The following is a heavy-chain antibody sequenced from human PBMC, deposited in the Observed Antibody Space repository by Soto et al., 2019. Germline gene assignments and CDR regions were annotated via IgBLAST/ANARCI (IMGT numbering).Heavy chain of an antibody. CDR3: SRVYHPWDYNDSSGYSGY. J-gene: IGHJ4*02. D-gene: IGHD3-22*01. CDR2: IYSGGST. CDR1: GFTVSSNY. Sequence: PGGSLRLSCAASGFTVSSNYMSWVRQAPGKGLEWVSVIYSGGSTYYADSVKGRFTISRDNSKNTLYLQMNSLRAEDTAVYYCSRVYHPWDYNDSSGYSGYWGQGTLVTVS. V-gene: IGHV3-53*01.